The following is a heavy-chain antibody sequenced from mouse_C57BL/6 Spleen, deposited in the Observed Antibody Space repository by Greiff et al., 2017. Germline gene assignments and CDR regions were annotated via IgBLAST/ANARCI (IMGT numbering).Heavy chain of an antibody. V-gene: IGHV1-54*01. CDR2: INPGSGGT. J-gene: IGHJ3*01. D-gene: IGHD2-1*01. CDR1: GYAFTNYL. CDR3: ARLGDYGNPFAY. Sequence: VQLQQSGAELVRPGTSVKVSCKASGYAFTNYLIEWVKQRPGQGLEWIGVINPGSGGTNYNEKFKGKATLTADKSSSTAYMQLSSLTSEDSAVYFCARLGDYGNPFAYWGQGTLVTVSA.